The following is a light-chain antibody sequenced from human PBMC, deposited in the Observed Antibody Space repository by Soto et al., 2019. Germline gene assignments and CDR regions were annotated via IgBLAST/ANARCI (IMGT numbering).Light chain of an antibody. Sequence: EIVMTQSPLTLPVTPGEPASISCRSSQSLLYNNTYNYLDWXVQKPGXTPKLLIYFGSNRAPGVPDRFSGSGSGTDFTLKINRVEAEDVGTYYCMQALQSLTFGQGTRLEIK. CDR1: QSLLYNNTYNY. CDR2: FGS. J-gene: IGKJ5*01. V-gene: IGKV2-28*01. CDR3: MQALQSLT.